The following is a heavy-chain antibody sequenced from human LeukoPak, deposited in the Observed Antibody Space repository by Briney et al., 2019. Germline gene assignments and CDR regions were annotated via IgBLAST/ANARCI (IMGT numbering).Heavy chain of an antibody. CDR2: IYYSGST. CDR1: GGSISSSSYY. CDR3: ARDKDTMIVVADAFDI. D-gene: IGHD3-22*01. J-gene: IGHJ3*02. V-gene: IGHV4-39*07. Sequence: SETLSLTCTVSGGSISSSSYYWGWIRQPPGKGLEWIGSIYYSGSTYYNPSLKSRVTISVDTSKNQFSLKLSSVTAADTAVYYCARDKDTMIVVADAFDIWGQGTMVTVSS.